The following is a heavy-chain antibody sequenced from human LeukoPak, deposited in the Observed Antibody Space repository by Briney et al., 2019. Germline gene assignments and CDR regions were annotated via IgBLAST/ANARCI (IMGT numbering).Heavy chain of an antibody. CDR2: ISSSGSTI. D-gene: IGHD5-18*01. Sequence: PGGSLRLSCAASGFTFSSYEMNWVRQAPGKGLEWVSYISSSGSTIYYADSVKGRFTISRDNAKNSLYLQMNSLRAEDTAVYYCARIYSYGTDYYYYMDVWGKGTTVTISS. J-gene: IGHJ6*03. CDR1: GFTFSSYE. V-gene: IGHV3-48*03. CDR3: ARIYSYGTDYYYYMDV.